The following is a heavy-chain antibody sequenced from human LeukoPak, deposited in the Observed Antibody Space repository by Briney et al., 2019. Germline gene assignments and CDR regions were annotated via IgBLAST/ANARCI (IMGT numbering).Heavy chain of an antibody. CDR2: ISHTEGT. Sequence: SETLSLTCGVFGVSINDYYWSWIRQSPGKGLEWIGEISHTEGTRYNPSLESRVTMSVGTSENQLSLKLIFVTDADTAVYYCARIRCGHSGSVCYNHWGLGTLVTVSS. D-gene: IGHD3-9*01. CDR1: GVSINDYY. V-gene: IGHV4-34*01. CDR3: ARIRCGHSGSVCYNH. J-gene: IGHJ4*02.